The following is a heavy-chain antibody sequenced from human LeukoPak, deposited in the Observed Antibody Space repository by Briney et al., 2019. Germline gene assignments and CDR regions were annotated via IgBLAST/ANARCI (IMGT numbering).Heavy chain of an antibody. CDR2: ISAYNGNT. V-gene: IGHV1-18*01. Sequence: ASVKVSCKASGYTFTSYGISWVRQAPGQGFEWMGWISAYNGNTNYAQKLQGRVTMTTDTSTSTAYMELRSLRSDDTAVYYCARDRGYYDSSGYFPYYYYYMDVWGKGTTVTVSS. D-gene: IGHD3-22*01. CDR3: ARDRGYYDSSGYFPYYYYYMDV. J-gene: IGHJ6*03. CDR1: GYTFTSYG.